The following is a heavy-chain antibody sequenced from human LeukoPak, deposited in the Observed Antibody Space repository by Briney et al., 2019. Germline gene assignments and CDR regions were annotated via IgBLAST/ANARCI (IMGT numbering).Heavy chain of an antibody. CDR2: IKPDGSEK. Sequence: GGSLRLSCAASGFAFSSYEMNWVRQAPGKGLEWVANIKPDGSEKYYVDSVKGRFTISRDNAKNSLFLQMNSLRVEDTAVYYCATIRMGAAAGYDPYYFDSWGQGTLVTVSS. CDR3: ATIRMGAAAGYDPYYFDS. V-gene: IGHV3-7*01. CDR1: GFAFSSYE. D-gene: IGHD6-13*01. J-gene: IGHJ4*02.